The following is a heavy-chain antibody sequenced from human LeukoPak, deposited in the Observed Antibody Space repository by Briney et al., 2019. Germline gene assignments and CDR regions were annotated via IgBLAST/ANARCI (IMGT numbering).Heavy chain of an antibody. CDR2: ISWDGGST. V-gene: IGHV3-43D*04. CDR1: GFTFDDYA. CDR3: AKDLHGAARPTSYFDY. J-gene: IGHJ4*02. Sequence: GGSLRLSCAASGFTFDDYAMHWVRQAPGKGLEWVSLISWDGGSTYYADSVKGRFTISRDNSKNSLYLQMNSLRAEDTAFYYCAKDLHGAARPTSYFDYWGQGTLVTVSS. D-gene: IGHD6-6*01.